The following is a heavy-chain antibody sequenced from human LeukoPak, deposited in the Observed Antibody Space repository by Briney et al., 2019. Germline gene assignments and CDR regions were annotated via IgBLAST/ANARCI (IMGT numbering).Heavy chain of an antibody. CDR3: AKDVSEGYYYDSSGYYNEYY. CDR1: GFTFSSYA. CDR2: ISGSGGST. D-gene: IGHD3-22*01. V-gene: IGHV3-23*01. J-gene: IGHJ4*02. Sequence: GSLRLSCAASGFTFSSYAMSWVRQAPGKGLEWVSAISGSGGSTYYADSVKGRFTISRDNSKNTLYLQMNSLRAEDTAVYYCAKDVSEGYYYDSSGYYNEYYWGQGTLVTVSS.